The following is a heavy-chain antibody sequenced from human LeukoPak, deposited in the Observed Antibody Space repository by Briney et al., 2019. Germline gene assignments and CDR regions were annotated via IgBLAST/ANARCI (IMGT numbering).Heavy chain of an antibody. Sequence: GGSLRLSCAASGFTFSSYWMSWVRQAPGEGLEWVANIKQDGSEKYYVDSVKGRFTISRDNAKNSLYLQMNSLRAEDTAVYYCARVLPSYYDFWSGYPKGYYYYMDVWGKGTTVTVSS. D-gene: IGHD3-3*01. V-gene: IGHV3-7*01. CDR1: GFTFSSYW. CDR2: IKQDGSEK. CDR3: ARVLPSYYDFWSGYPKGYYYYMDV. J-gene: IGHJ6*03.